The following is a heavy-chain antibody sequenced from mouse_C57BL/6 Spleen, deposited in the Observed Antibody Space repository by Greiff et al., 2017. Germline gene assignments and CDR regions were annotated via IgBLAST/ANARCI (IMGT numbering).Heavy chain of an antibody. CDR3: ARFYDGYCEGYFDV. J-gene: IGHJ1*03. V-gene: IGHV1-52*01. Sequence: QVQLQQPGAELVRPGSSVKLSCKASGYTFTSYWMHWVKQRPIQGLEWIGNIDPSDSETHYNQKFKDKATLTVDKSSSTAYMQLSSLTSEDSAVYYCARFYDGYCEGYFDVWGTGTTVTVSS. D-gene: IGHD2-3*01. CDR1: GYTFTSYW. CDR2: IDPSDSET.